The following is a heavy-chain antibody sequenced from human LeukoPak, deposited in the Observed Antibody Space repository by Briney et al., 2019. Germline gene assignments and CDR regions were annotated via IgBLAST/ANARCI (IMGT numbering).Heavy chain of an antibody. CDR3: ARGSEYSSSLWFDP. J-gene: IGHJ5*02. CDR2: IYYSGST. CDR1: GGSVSSGRYY. Sequence: SETLSLTCTVSGGSVSSGRYYWSWIRQPPGKGLEWIGYIYYSGSTNYNPSLKSRVTISVDTSKNQFSLKLSSVTAADTAVYYCARGSEYSSSLWFDPWGQGTLVTVSS. V-gene: IGHV4-61*01. D-gene: IGHD6-6*01.